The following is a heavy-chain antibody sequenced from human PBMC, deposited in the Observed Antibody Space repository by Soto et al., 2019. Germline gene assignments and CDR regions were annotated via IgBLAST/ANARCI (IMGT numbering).Heavy chain of an antibody. CDR3: ATGGHNDGYNFYHGMDV. V-gene: IGHV1-69*01. CDR2: VIPLFDTA. J-gene: IGHJ6*02. CDR1: GGIFTNNA. Sequence: QVQVVQSGAEVKKPGSSVKVSCKVSGGIFTNNAISWVRQAPGQGPEWLGGVIPLFDTAYYAQIFRGRLRISADGATTTAYMDLSGLTSVDTAVYFCATGGHNDGYNFYHGMDVWGQGTTVTVS. D-gene: IGHD3-16*01.